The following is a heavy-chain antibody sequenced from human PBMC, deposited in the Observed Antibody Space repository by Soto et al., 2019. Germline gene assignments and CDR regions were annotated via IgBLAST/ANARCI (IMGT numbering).Heavy chain of an antibody. CDR1: GFTVSSNY. J-gene: IGHJ4*02. D-gene: IGHD3-22*01. V-gene: IGHV3-15*01. Sequence: AGSRRRSCAASGFTVSSNYMSWVRQAPGKGLEGVGRIKSKSDGGTTDYAAPVKGRFTISRDDSKNTLYLQMNSLKTEDTAVYYCTTDYTYYYDSSVYYLSCVGPDHWGQGT. CDR3: TTDYTYYYDSSVYYLSCVGPDH. CDR2: IKSKSDGGTT.